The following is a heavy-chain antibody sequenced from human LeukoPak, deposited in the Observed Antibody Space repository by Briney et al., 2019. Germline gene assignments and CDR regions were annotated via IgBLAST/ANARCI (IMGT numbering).Heavy chain of an antibody. D-gene: IGHD3-16*02. V-gene: IGHV3-23*01. CDR3: AKDGPYFWGSYRRGYSYGLDY. CDR1: GFTFSSYA. CDR2: ISGSGGST. J-gene: IGHJ4*02. Sequence: GASLRLSCAASGFTFSSYAMSWVRQAPGKGLEWVSAISGSGGSTYYADSVKGRFTISRDNSKNTLYLQMNSLRAEDTAVYYCAKDGPYFWGSYRRGYSYGLDYWGQGTLVTVSS.